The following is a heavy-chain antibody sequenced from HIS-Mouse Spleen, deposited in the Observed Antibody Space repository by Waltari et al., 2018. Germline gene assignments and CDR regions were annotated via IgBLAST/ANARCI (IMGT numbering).Heavy chain of an antibody. V-gene: IGHV4-34*01. J-gene: IGHJ4*02. Sequence: QVQLQQWGAGLLKPSDTLSLPCAVYGGSFSRSYWSWIRQPPGKGLEWIGEINHSGSTNYNPSLKSRVTISVDTSKNQFSLKLSSVTAADTAVYYCARGVSFDDYWGQGTLVTVSS. CDR2: INHSGST. CDR3: ARGVSFDDY. CDR1: GGSFSRSY. D-gene: IGHD3-16*02.